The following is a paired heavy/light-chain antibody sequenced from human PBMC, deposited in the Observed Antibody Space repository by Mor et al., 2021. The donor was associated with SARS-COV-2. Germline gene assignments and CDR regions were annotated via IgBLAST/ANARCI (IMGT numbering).Light chain of an antibody. J-gene: IGKJ2*01. CDR1: QSVLYSSNNRNY. Sequence: DIVMTQSPDSLAVSLGERATINCKSSQSVLYSSNNRNYLAWFQQKPGQPPKLLIYWASTRESGVPDRFSGSGSGTDFTLTISSLQAEDVAVYYCQQYYTTPNTFGQGTKLEIK. CDR3: QQYYTTPNT. CDR2: WAS. V-gene: IGKV4-1*01.
Heavy chain of an antibody. Sequence: EVQLVESGGGLVQPGGSLRLSCAASGFTFSSYWMHWVRQAPGKGLMWVSRINSDGSSTIYADSVKGRFTISRDNAKNTLYLQMNSLRAEDTAVYYCARDPQRHDYGDYIRSNDAFDIWGQGTMVTVSS. J-gene: IGHJ3*02. V-gene: IGHV3-74*01. CDR3: ARDPQRHDYGDYIRSNDAFDI. CDR2: INSDGSST. CDR1: GFTFSSYW. D-gene: IGHD4-17*01.